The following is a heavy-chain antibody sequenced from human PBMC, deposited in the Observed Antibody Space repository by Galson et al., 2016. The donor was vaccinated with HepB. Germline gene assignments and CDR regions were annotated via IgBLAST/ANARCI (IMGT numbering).Heavy chain of an antibody. V-gene: IGHV3-33*01. CDR2: IWYDGSNK. CDR1: GFTFSSYG. D-gene: IGHD3-9*01. Sequence: SLRLSCAASGFTFSSYGMHWVGQAPGKGLEWVAAIWYDGSNKYYADSVKGRFTISRDNSKNTLYLQMNSLRAEDTAVYYCARDVLRYFDWLLYGGSNYYYYGMDVWGQGTTVTVSS. CDR3: ARDVLRYFDWLLYGGSNYYYYGMDV. J-gene: IGHJ6*02.